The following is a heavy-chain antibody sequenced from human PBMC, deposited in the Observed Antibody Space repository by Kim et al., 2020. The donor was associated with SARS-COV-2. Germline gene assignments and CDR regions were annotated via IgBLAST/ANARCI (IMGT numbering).Heavy chain of an antibody. CDR2: INTNTGNP. D-gene: IGHD3-10*01. J-gene: IGHJ3*02. CDR1: GYTFTSYA. Sequence: ASVKVSCKASGYTFTSYAMNWVRQAPGQGLEWMGWINTNTGNPTYAQGFTGRFVFSLDTSVSTAYLQISSLKAEDTAVYYCARAKSPSLLWFGEAYAFDIWGQGTMVTVSS. CDR3: ARAKSPSLLWFGEAYAFDI. V-gene: IGHV7-4-1*02.